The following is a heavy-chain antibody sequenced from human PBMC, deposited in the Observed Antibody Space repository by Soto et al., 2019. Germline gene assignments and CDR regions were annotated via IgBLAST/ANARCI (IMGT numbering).Heavy chain of an antibody. J-gene: IGHJ5*02. D-gene: IGHD6-19*01. CDR1: GSTFSSYA. CDR3: ARDLTSSGWYINWFDP. CDR2: IIPIFGTA. Sequence: QVQLVQSGAEVKKPGSSVKVSCKASGSTFSSYAISWVRQAPGQGLEWMGGIIPIFGTANYAQKFQGRVTITADESTSTAYMELSSLRSEDTAVYYCARDLTSSGWYINWFDPWGQGTLVTVSS. V-gene: IGHV1-69*01.